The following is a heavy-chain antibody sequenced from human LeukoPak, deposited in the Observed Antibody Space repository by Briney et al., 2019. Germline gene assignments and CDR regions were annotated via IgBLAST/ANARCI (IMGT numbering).Heavy chain of an antibody. J-gene: IGHJ4*02. Sequence: PGRSLRLSCAASGSTFSSYAMHWVRQAPGKGLEWVAVISYDGSNKYYADSVKGRFTISRDNSKNTLYLQMNSLRAEDTAVYYCAVAGGVWGQGTLVTVSS. D-gene: IGHD6-19*01. CDR3: AVAGGV. V-gene: IGHV3-30*04. CDR1: GSTFSSYA. CDR2: ISYDGSNK.